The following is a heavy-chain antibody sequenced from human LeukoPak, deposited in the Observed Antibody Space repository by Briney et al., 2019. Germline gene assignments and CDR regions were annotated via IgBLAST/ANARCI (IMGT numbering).Heavy chain of an antibody. CDR2: FSGSGGST. CDR1: GFTFSSYA. J-gene: IGHJ4*02. CDR3: ARDICASSRCYYGYFDY. V-gene: IGHV3-23*01. Sequence: GGSLRLSCAASGFTFSSYAMSWVRQAPGKGLEWVSAFSGSGGSTYYADSVKGRFTISRDNSKNMLYLQMNSLRAEDTAVYYCARDICASSRCYYGYFDYWGQGTRVTVSS. D-gene: IGHD2-2*01.